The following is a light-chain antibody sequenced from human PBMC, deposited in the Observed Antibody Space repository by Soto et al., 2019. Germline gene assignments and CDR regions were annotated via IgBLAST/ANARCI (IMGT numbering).Light chain of an antibody. CDR1: SSDVGGYNY. V-gene: IGLV2-14*01. J-gene: IGLJ1*01. CDR3: SSYTSSYHHV. CDR2: DVS. Sequence: QSVLTQPASVSGSPGQSITISCTGTSSDVGGYNYVSWYQQHPGKAPKLMIYDVSNRPSGVSNRFSGSKSGNTASLTISGLQAEDEADYYCSSYTSSYHHVFGTGTKVPV.